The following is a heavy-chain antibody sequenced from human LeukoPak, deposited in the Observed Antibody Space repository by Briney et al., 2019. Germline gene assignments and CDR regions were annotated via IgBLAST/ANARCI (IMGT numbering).Heavy chain of an antibody. D-gene: IGHD6-19*01. CDR1: GFTFSSYE. CDR3: AKGYSSGWCLFDY. Sequence: GGSLRPSCAASGFTFSSYEMNWVRQAPGKGLEWVSYISSGGSSISYADSVKGRFTISRDNAKNSLYLQMNSLRAEDTAVYYCAKGYSSGWCLFDYWGQGTLVTVSS. CDR2: ISSGGSSI. V-gene: IGHV3-48*03. J-gene: IGHJ4*02.